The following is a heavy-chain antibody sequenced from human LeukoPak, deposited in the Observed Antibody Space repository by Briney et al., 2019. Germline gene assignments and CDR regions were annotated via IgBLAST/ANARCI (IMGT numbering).Heavy chain of an antibody. V-gene: IGHV3-23*01. CDR2: ISDSGGST. D-gene: IGHD3-10*01. J-gene: IGHJ6*02. Sequence: QPGGSLRLSCAASGFTFSSYAMSWVRQAPGKGLEWVSTISDSGGSTYYAYPVRGRFTISRDNTKKTLYLQMNSLRAEDTATHYCAKVPYSDYGSGRPPFMDVWGQGTTVAVSS. CDR1: GFTFSSYA. CDR3: AKVPYSDYGSGRPPFMDV.